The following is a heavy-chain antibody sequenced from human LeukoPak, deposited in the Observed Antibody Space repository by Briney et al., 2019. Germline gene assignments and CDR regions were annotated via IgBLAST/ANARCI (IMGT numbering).Heavy chain of an antibody. CDR3: ARGENFYGSGSYYRLLDF. Sequence: PGGSLRLSCVASGFTFSNYWMTWVRQAPGKGLEWVANIKRDGSEKDYVDSVKGRFTISRDNAKNSLYLQMNSLRAEDTALYYCARGENFYGSGSYYRLLDFWGQGTLVTVSS. CDR2: IKRDGSEK. CDR1: GFTFSNYW. V-gene: IGHV3-7*03. D-gene: IGHD3-10*01. J-gene: IGHJ4*02.